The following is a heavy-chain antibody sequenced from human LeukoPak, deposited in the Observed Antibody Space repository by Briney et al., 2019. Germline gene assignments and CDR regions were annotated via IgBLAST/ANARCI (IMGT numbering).Heavy chain of an antibody. J-gene: IGHJ4*02. V-gene: IGHV4-39*01. CDR3: ARLSGAYYSDFDY. CDR2: MYYSGSA. CDR1: GGSISSTDYY. D-gene: IGHD3-22*01. Sequence: PSETLSLTCTVSGGSISSTDYYWGWIRQPPGKGLEWIGSMYYSGSAYYNPSLKSRVTISVDTSKSQFSLRLSSVTAADTAVYYCARLSGAYYSDFDYWGQGTLVTVFS.